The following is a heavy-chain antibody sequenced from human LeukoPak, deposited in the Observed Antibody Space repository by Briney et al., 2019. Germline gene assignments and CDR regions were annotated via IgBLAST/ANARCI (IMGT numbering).Heavy chain of an antibody. CDR1: GFTFSSYT. CDR2: ISSSINYI. V-gene: IGHV3-21*01. Sequence: TGGSLRLSCAASGFTFSSYTMSCVREAPGKGLEWVSSISSSINYIYHADSVKGRFTISRDDAQNSVYLQMNSLKDEDTAVYYCARSRTSSPYDKNLNFWGQGTLVIVSS. CDR3: ARSRTSSPYDKNLNF. D-gene: IGHD1-14*01. J-gene: IGHJ4*02.